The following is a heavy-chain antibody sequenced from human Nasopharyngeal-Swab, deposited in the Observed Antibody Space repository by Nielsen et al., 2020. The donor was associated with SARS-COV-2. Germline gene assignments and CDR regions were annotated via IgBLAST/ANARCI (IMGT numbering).Heavy chain of an antibody. CDR2: ISGSGVST. CDR3: AKDIAMVRGVISFPYFDY. Sequence: WIRQPPGKGLEWLSAISGSGVSTYYAGSVKGGFTIFRDNSKNTLYLQMTSLRAEDTAVYYCAKDIAMVRGVISFPYFDYWGQGTLVTVSS. J-gene: IGHJ4*02. D-gene: IGHD3-10*01. V-gene: IGHV3-23*01.